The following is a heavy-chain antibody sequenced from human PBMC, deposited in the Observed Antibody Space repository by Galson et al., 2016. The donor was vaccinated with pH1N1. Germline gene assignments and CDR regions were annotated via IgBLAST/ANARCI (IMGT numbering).Heavy chain of an antibody. CDR1: GGTFSSES. CDR2: NNPHFGPA. D-gene: IGHD2-8*01. V-gene: IGHV1-69*05. J-gene: IGHJ3*01. Sequence: SVKVSCKASGGTFSSESFHWVRQAPGQGLEWMGGNNPHFGPADYDQTFQGRVTITTDESKTTAYMELSRLSAEDTAVYFCAMPDYNNGFAFNVWGQGTVVTVSS. CDR3: AMPDYNNGFAFNV.